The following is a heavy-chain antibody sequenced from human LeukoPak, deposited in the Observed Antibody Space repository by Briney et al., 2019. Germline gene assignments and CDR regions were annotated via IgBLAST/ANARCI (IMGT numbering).Heavy chain of an antibody. Sequence: GESLKISCKGSGYSFSSHWIGWVRQMPGKGLECMGIIYPGDSDTRYSPSFQGQVTISADKSISTAYLQWSSLKASDTAMYFCARLYYYDSSGHAFDIWGQGTMVTVSS. D-gene: IGHD3-22*01. J-gene: IGHJ3*02. CDR3: ARLYYYDSSGHAFDI. CDR2: IYPGDSDT. CDR1: GYSFSSHW. V-gene: IGHV5-51*01.